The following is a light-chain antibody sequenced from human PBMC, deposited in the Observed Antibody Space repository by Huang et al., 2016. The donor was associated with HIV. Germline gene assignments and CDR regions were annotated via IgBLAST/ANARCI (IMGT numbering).Light chain of an antibody. CDR1: QHPGSN. CDR3: QQYNKWPRT. CDR2: GAS. Sequence: PGERATHSGRASQHPGSNRARYQQQPGRPPRRLICGASTRVTGDPDRFSGSGSKPDFNLASDGLQSEESALYFCQQYNKWPRTFGKGTKLEIK. V-gene: IGKV3D-15*01. J-gene: IGKJ1*01.